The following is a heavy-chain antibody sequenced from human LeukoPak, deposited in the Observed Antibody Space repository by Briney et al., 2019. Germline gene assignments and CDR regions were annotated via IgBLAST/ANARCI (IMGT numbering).Heavy chain of an antibody. CDR1: GYTFTSYD. Sequence: GASVKVSCKASGYTFTSYDINWVRQATGQGLEWMGWMNPNSGNTGYAQKFQGRVTMTRNTSINTAYMELSSLRSEDTAVYYCARGDTCGGDCYWYYYYGMVVWGQGTTVTVSS. J-gene: IGHJ6*02. CDR2: MNPNSGNT. CDR3: ARGDTCGGDCYWYYYYGMVV. V-gene: IGHV1-8*01. D-gene: IGHD2-21*02.